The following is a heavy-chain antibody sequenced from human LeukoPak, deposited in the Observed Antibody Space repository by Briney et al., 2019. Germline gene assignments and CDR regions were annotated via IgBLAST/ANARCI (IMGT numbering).Heavy chain of an antibody. CDR2: IYSGGST. CDR1: GFIVSSNY. Sequence: GGSLMLSCAACGFIVSSNYLSWVGQAPGRGREGVSVIYSGGSTYYAYSVKGRFTISRDNSKYMLYLQMNSLRVEDTAVSYCVRVLCPYSSSSQYYYYYMDVWGKGNTVTVS. V-gene: IGHV3-53*01. D-gene: IGHD6-6*01. CDR3: VRVLCPYSSSSQYYYYYMDV. J-gene: IGHJ6*03.